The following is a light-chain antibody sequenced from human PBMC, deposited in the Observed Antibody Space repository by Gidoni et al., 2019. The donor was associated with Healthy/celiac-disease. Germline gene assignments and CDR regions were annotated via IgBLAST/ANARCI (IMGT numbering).Light chain of an antibody. CDR1: TSDVGSYNL. J-gene: IGLJ1*01. V-gene: IGLV2-23*01. CDR2: AGS. CDR3: CAYAGTS. Sequence: QSALTQPASVSGSPGQSITISCTGTTSDVGSYNLVSCYPQHPGKAPKLMIYAGSKRPSGVSNRFSGSKSGNTASLTSSGLQAEDEADYYCCAYAGTSFGTGTKVTVL.